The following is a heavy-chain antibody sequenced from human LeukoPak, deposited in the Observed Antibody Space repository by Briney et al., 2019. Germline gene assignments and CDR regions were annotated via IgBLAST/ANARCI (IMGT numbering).Heavy chain of an antibody. J-gene: IGHJ6*03. CDR3: ARNGYSYGYGYYYYMDV. CDR1: GFTLSSYS. D-gene: IGHD5-18*01. Sequence: TGGSLRLSCAASGFTLSSYSMNWVRQAPGKGLEWVSYISSSSSTIYYADSVKGRFTISRDNAKNSLYLQMNSLRAEDTAVYYCARNGYSYGYGYYYYMDVWGKGTTVTVSS. CDR2: ISSSSSTI. V-gene: IGHV3-48*01.